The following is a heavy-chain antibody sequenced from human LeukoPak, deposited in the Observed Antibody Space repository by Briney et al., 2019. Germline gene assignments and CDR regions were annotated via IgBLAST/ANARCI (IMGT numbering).Heavy chain of an antibody. V-gene: IGHV4-39*07. CDR1: GGSISSNSYY. D-gene: IGHD1-26*01. Sequence: SETLSLTCAVSGGSISSNSYYWGWIRQPPGKGLEWIGSIYYSGSTNYNPSLKSRLTMSVDTSKNQLSLKLTSVTAADTAVYYCARDRYSGSYQLFDYWGQGTLVTVSS. J-gene: IGHJ4*02. CDR2: IYYSGST. CDR3: ARDRYSGSYQLFDY.